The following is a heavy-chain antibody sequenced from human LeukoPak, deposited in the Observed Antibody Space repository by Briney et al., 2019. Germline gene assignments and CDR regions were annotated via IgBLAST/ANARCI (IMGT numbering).Heavy chain of an antibody. CDR1: GGSISSRSYY. V-gene: IGHV4-39*01. D-gene: IGHD3-10*01. CDR3: ARRSTYYYGSGSHADFDY. J-gene: IGHJ4*02. CDR2: IYYSGST. Sequence: PSETLSLTCTVSGGSISSRSYYWGWIRQPPGKGLEWIGSIYYSGSTYYNPSLKSRVTISVDTSKNQFSLKLSSVTAADTAVYYCARRSTYYYGSGSHADFDYWGQGTLVTVSS.